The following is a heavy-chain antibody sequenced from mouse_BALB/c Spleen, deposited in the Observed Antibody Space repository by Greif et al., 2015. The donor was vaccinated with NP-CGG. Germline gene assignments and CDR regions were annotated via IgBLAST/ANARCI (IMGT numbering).Heavy chain of an antibody. V-gene: IGHV7-1*02. CDR1: GFTFSDFY. J-gene: IGHJ1*01. Sequence: EVQLVESGGGLVQPGGSLRLSCATSGFTFSDFYMEWVRQPPGKRLEWNAASRNKANDYTTEYSASVKGRFIVSRDTSKSILYLQMNALRAEDTAIYYCARDDGYYWYFDVWGAGTTVTVSS. CDR2: SRNKANDYTT. CDR3: ARDDGYYWYFDV. D-gene: IGHD2-2*01.